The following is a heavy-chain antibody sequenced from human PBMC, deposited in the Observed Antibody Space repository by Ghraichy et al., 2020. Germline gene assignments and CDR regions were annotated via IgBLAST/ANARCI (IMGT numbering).Heavy chain of an antibody. CDR3: ARDGGNWLYYFDY. Sequence: GESLNISCAASGFTVSSNYMSWVRQAPGKGLEWVSVIYSGGSTYYADSVKGRFTISRDNSKNTLYLQMNSLRAEDTAVYYCARDGGNWLYYFDYWGQGTLVTVSS. CDR2: IYSGGST. CDR1: GFTVSSNY. D-gene: IGHD4-23*01. J-gene: IGHJ4*02. V-gene: IGHV3-53*01.